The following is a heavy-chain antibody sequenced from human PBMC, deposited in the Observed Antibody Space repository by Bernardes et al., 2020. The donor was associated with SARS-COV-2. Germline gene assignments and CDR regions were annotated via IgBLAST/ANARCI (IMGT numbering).Heavy chain of an antibody. J-gene: IGHJ6*02. CDR1: GYTLTELS. Sequence: ASVKVSCKVFGYTLTELSMHWVRQAPGKGLEWMGGFDPEDGETIYAQKFQGRVTMTEDTSTDTAYMELSSLRSEDTAVYYCATAPALRGYSGYAYERYYYYYGMDVWGQGTTVTVSS. CDR3: ATAPALRGYSGYAYERYYYYYGMDV. CDR2: FDPEDGET. D-gene: IGHD5-12*01. V-gene: IGHV1-24*01.